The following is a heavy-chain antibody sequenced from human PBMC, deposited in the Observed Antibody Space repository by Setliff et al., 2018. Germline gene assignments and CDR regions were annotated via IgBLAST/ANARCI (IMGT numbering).Heavy chain of an antibody. D-gene: IGHD2-15*01. V-gene: IGHV1-18*01. CDR2: ISAYNGNT. Sequence: ASVKVSCKASGYTFSDYGITWVRQAPGQGLEWMGWISAYNGNTYHAQKFQDRLSMTTDTSTSTAYMELRSLRADDTAVYYCERLVRHCTRISCQRLSGGEYWGQGTLVTVSS. J-gene: IGHJ4*02. CDR1: GYTFSDYG. CDR3: ERLVRHCTRISCQRLSGGEY.